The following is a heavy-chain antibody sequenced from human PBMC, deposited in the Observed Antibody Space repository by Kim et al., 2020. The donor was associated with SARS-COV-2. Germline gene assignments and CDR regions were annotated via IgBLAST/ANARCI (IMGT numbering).Heavy chain of an antibody. D-gene: IGHD2-15*01. CDR1: GFTFGDYA. J-gene: IGHJ6*02. CDR2: IRSKAYDETT. Sequence: GGSLRLSCTASGFTFGDYAMSWFRQAPGKGLEWVGFIRSKAYDETTEYAASVKGRFTISRDDSKTIAYLQMNSLKTEDTALYYCSRTQESGTSGGSAVYSYYGMDVWGQGTTVTASS. V-gene: IGHV3-49*03. CDR3: SRTQESGTSGGSAVYSYYGMDV.